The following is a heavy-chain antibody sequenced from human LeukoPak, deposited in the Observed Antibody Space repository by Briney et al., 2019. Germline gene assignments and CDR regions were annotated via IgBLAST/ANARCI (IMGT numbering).Heavy chain of an antibody. J-gene: IGHJ4*02. CDR3: ASAVGATSPLDY. CDR2: IRYDGSNK. V-gene: IGHV3-30*02. CDR1: GFTFSSYG. D-gene: IGHD1-26*01. Sequence: GGSLRLSCAASGFTFSSYGMHWVRQAPGKGLEWVAFIRYDGSNKYYADSVKGRFTISRDNSKNTPYLQMNSLRAEDTAVYYCASAVGATSPLDYWGQGTLVTVSS.